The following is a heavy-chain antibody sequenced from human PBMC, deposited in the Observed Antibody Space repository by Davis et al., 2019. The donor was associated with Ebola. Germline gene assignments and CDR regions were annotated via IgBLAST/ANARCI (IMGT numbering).Heavy chain of an antibody. V-gene: IGHV3-33*01. CDR3: ARSSRITIFGVVITEGMDV. CDR1: GFTFSSYG. CDR2: IWYDGSNK. Sequence: GESLKISCAASGFTFSSYGMHWVRQAPGKGLEWVAVIWYDGSNKYYADSVKGRFTISRDNSKNTLYLQMNSLRAEDTAVYYCARSSRITIFGVVITEGMDVWGQGTTVTVSS. D-gene: IGHD3-3*01. J-gene: IGHJ6*02.